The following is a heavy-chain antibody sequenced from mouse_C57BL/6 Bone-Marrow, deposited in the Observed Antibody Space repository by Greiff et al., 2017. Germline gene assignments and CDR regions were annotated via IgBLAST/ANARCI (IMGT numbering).Heavy chain of an antibody. D-gene: IGHD2-2*01. J-gene: IGHJ1*03. Sequence: DVKLVESEGGLVQPGSSMKLSCTASGFTFSDYYMAWVRQVPEKGLEWVANINYDGSSTYYLDSLKSRFIISRDNAKNILYLQMSSLKSEDTATYYGARDYYGYDRGWYFDVWGTGTTVTVSS. CDR2: INYDGSST. CDR1: GFTFSDYY. CDR3: ARDYYGYDRGWYFDV. V-gene: IGHV5-16*01.